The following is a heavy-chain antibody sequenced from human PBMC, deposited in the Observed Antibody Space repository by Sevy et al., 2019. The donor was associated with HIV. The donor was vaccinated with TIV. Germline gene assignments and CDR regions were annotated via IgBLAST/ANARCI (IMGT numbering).Heavy chain of an antibody. D-gene: IGHD2-15*01. CDR3: ARDGAVVVVAAAKRYYHYGMDV. CDR2: ISSSSSTI. J-gene: IGHJ6*02. Sequence: GGSLRLSCAASGFTFSSYSMNWVRQAPGKGLEWVSYISSSSSTIYYADSVKGRFTISRDNAKNSLYLQMNSLRDEDTAVYYCARDGAVVVVAAAKRYYHYGMDVWGQGTTVTVSS. V-gene: IGHV3-48*02. CDR1: GFTFSSYS.